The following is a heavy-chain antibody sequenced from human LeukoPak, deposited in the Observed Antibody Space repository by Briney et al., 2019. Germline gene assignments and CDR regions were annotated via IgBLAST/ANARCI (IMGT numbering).Heavy chain of an antibody. D-gene: IGHD3-16*01. CDR2: VRRDDGRT. J-gene: IGHJ4*02. CDR3: VKGGEDAAMAPNS. Sequence: GGSLRLSCAASGFTFDDYAMHWVRQPPGKGLEWISLVRRDDGRTFYAGSVRGRFTISRDNRKNSLFLQMTSLRPEDTAFYYCVKGGEDAAMAPNSWGRGTLVIVSS. V-gene: IGHV3-43D*04. CDR1: GFTFDDYA.